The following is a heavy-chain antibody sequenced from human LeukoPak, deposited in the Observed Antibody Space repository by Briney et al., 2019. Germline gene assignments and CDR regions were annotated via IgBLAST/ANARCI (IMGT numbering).Heavy chain of an antibody. CDR3: ARARPNYYYYYMDV. J-gene: IGHJ6*03. Sequence: SETLSLTCTVSGGSISSGSYYWSWIRQPAGKGLEWIGRIYTSGSTNYNPSLKSRVTISVDTSKNQFSLKLSSVTAADTAVYYCARARPNYYYYYMDVWGKGTTVTVSS. V-gene: IGHV4-61*02. CDR1: GGSISSGSYY. CDR2: IYTSGST.